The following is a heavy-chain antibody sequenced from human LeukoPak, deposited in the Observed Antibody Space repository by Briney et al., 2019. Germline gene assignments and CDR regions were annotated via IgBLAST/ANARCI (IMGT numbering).Heavy chain of an antibody. Sequence: SETQSLTCAVSGXSISSSNWWSWVRQPPVKGLEWIGEIYHSGSTNYNPSLKSRVTISVDKSKNQFSLKLSSVTAADTAVYYCAATRGTRAYWGQGTLVTVSS. J-gene: IGHJ4*02. CDR2: IYHSGST. V-gene: IGHV4-4*02. CDR3: AATRGTRAY. D-gene: IGHD3-10*01. CDR1: GXSISSSNW.